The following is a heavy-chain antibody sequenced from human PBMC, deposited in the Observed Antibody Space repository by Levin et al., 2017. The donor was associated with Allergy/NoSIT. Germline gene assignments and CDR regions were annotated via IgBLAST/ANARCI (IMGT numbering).Heavy chain of an antibody. D-gene: IGHD6-13*01. Sequence: QTGGSLRLSCAASAFTFSSYAMTWVRQAPGKGLEWVSVMSDTGVTTFYADSVKGRFTISRDNSKNTLYLQMNSLRAEDTAVYYCAKVGYSSSWDYFDYWGQGILVTVS. CDR3: AKVGYSSSWDYFDY. CDR2: MSDTGVTT. CDR1: AFTFSSYA. J-gene: IGHJ4*02. V-gene: IGHV3-23*01.